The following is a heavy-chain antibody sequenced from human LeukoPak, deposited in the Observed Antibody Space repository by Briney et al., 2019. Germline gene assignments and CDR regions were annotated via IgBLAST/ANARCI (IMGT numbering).Heavy chain of an antibody. D-gene: IGHD3-3*01. CDR3: ARAGSGYSFDI. CDR2: VDYSGST. V-gene: IGHV4-59*01. J-gene: IGHJ3*02. CDR1: GGSISTYY. Sequence: KPSETLSLTCTVSGGSISTYYWTWIRQTPGKGREWIGYVDYSGSTNYNPSLKSRVTISVDTSENQFSLRLSSVTAADSAMYYCARAGSGYSFDIWGQGTLVTVSS.